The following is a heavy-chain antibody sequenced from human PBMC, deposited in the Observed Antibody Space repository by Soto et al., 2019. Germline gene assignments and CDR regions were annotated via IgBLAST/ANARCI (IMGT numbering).Heavy chain of an antibody. CDR3: ARDLVLCGLDV. V-gene: IGHV1-69*06. Sequence: SVKVSCKASGGAFGSCTISWVRRAPGQGLEWMGGIIPNFGTPNYAQKFHGRVTIIADNSTSTAYMELSSLKSEDTAVYYCARDLVLCGLDVWGQGTTVTVSS. D-gene: IGHD6-13*01. CDR1: GGAFGSCT. J-gene: IGHJ6*02. CDR2: IIPNFGTP.